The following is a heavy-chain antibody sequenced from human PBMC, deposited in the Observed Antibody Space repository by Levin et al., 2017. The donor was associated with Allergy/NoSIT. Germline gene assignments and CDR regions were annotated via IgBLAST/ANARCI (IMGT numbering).Heavy chain of an antibody. CDR2: ISSDGINK. D-gene: IGHD1-26*01. V-gene: IGHV3-30*18. Sequence: SCAASGFTFSTYGMHWVRQAPGKGLEWAAVISSDGINKYYADSVKGRFTISRDNSKNTLYLQINSLKTEDTAVYYCAKDKPYSGGYWGQGTLVTVSS. J-gene: IGHJ4*02. CDR3: AKDKPYSGGY. CDR1: GFTFSTYG.